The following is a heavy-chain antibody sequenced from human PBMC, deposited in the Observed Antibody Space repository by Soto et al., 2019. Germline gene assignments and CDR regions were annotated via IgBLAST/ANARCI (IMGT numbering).Heavy chain of an antibody. Sequence: PSETLSLTCTVSGGSIRSSDYYWTWIRQPPGKGLEWIGYIYYSGSANYNPSLKSRVTISVDTSKNQFSLKLSSVTAADTAVYYCARGANLYYYGSGSYQLRHWYFDLWGRGTLVTVSS. J-gene: IGHJ2*01. CDR1: GGSIRSSDYY. D-gene: IGHD3-10*01. CDR3: ARGANLYYYGSGSYQLRHWYFDL. CDR2: IYYSGSA. V-gene: IGHV4-30-4*01.